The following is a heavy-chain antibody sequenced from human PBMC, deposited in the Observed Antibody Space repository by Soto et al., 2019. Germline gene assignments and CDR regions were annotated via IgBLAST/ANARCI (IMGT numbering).Heavy chain of an antibody. CDR3: ARRRSGVGVDS. D-gene: IGHD3-3*01. V-gene: IGHV4-39*01. CDR2: IYYSGST. Sequence: NPSETLSLTCTVSGGSISSSSYYWGWIRQPPGKGLEWIGSIYYSGSTYYNPSLKSRVTISVDTSKNQFSLKLSSVTAADTAVYHCARRRSGVGVDSWGQGTLVTVSS. J-gene: IGHJ5*01. CDR1: GGSISSSSYY.